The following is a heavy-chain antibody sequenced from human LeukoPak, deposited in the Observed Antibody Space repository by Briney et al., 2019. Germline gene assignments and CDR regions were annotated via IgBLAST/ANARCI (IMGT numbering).Heavy chain of an antibody. Sequence: PSETLSLTCTISGGSISNYFWSWIRQPAGKGLEWIGRIYTSGNTNYNPSLKSRVTMSVDTSKNQFSLNLTSVTAADTAVYYCARESQSTSPGRESAFWGQGTLVTVSS. CDR1: GGSISNYF. CDR3: ARESQSTSPGRESAF. V-gene: IGHV4-4*07. J-gene: IGHJ4*02. CDR2: IYTSGNT. D-gene: IGHD2-2*01.